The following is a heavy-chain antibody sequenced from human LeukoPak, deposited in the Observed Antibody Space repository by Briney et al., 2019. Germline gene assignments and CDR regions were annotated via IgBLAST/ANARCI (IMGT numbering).Heavy chain of an antibody. CDR2: ISWNSGSI. J-gene: IGHJ3*02. Sequence: GGSLRLSCAASGFTFDDYAMHWVRQAPGKGLEWVSGISWNSGSIGYADSVKGRFTISRDNAKNSLYLQMNSLGAEDTALYYCAKDMSLSGYDAFDIWGQGTMVTVSS. D-gene: IGHD3-22*01. V-gene: IGHV3-9*01. CDR1: GFTFDDYA. CDR3: AKDMSLSGYDAFDI.